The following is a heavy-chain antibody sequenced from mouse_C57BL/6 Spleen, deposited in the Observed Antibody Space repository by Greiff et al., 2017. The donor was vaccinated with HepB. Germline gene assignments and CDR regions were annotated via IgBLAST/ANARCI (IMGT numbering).Heavy chain of an antibody. D-gene: IGHD1-1*01. Sequence: ESGAELVKPGASVKISCKASGYAFSSYWMNWVKQRPGKGLEWIGQIYPGDGDTNYNGKFKGKATLTADKSSSTAYMQLSSLTSEDSAVYFCAPITTVVATRYFDVWGTGTTVTVSS. CDR1: GYAFSSYW. CDR2: IYPGDGDT. CDR3: APITTVVATRYFDV. V-gene: IGHV1-80*01. J-gene: IGHJ1*03.